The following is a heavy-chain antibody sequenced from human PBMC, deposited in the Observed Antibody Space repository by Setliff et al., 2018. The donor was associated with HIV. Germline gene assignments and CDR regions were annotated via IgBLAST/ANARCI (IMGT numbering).Heavy chain of an antibody. CDR3: AQLIAVGGIDY. V-gene: IGHV4-38-2*01. CDR1: GYSITSGYF. J-gene: IGHJ4*02. D-gene: IGHD6-19*01. Sequence: SETLSLTCAVSGYSITSGYFWGWIRQPPGKGLEWIGSVYYSGTSYYSPSLKSRVTMSVDTSKNQFSLKLTSVTAADAAVYYCAQLIAVGGIDYWGQGTLVTVSS. CDR2: VYYSGTS.